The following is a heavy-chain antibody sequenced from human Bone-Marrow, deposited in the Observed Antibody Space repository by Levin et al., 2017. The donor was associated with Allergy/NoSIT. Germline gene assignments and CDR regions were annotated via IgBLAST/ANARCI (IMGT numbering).Heavy chain of an antibody. CDR3: ARGGSCNGGNCYPPTPPRGGRFDT. J-gene: IGHJ4*02. CDR1: GGFFSGYY. Sequence: PSETLSLTCAVSGGFFSGYYWNWIRQSPGKGLEYIGEINYSGNTNYNPSLKSRVTISVDTPRNQFSLRLRSVTATDTAVYYCARGGSCNGGNCYPPTPPRGGRFDTWGQGTLVTVSA. V-gene: IGHV4-34*01. D-gene: IGHD2-15*01. CDR2: INYSGNT.